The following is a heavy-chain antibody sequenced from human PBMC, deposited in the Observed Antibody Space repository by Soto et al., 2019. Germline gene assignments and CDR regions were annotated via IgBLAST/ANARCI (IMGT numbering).Heavy chain of an antibody. J-gene: IGHJ4*02. CDR3: ARGRVGSGWYGSLGYFDY. CDR2: INHSGST. Sequence: SETLSLTCAVYGGSFSGYYWSWIRQPPGKGLEWIGEINHSGSTNYNPSLKSRVTISVDTSKNQFSLKLSSVTAADTAVYYCARGRVGSGWYGSLGYFDYWGQGTLVTVSS. V-gene: IGHV4-34*01. CDR1: GGSFSGYY. D-gene: IGHD6-19*01.